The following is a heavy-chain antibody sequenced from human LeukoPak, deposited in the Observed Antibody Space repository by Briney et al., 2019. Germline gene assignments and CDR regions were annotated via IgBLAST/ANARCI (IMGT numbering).Heavy chain of an antibody. V-gene: IGHV3-30-3*01. J-gene: IGHJ6*02. D-gene: IGHD3-22*01. Sequence: GRSLRLSCAASGFTFSSYAMHWVRQAPGKGLEWVAVISYDGSNKYYADSVKGRFTISRDNSKNTLYLQMNSLRAEDTAVYYCARDQNDSSGYYSLYYYYCGMDVWGQGTTVTVSS. CDR1: GFTFSSYA. CDR2: ISYDGSNK. CDR3: ARDQNDSSGYYSLYYYYCGMDV.